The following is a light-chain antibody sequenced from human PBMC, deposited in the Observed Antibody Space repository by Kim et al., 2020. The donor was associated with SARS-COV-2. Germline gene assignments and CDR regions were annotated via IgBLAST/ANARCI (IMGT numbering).Light chain of an antibody. J-gene: IGLJ3*02. Sequence: SYELTQPPSVSVSPGQTASITCSGDKLGDKYACWYQQKSGQSPVLVIYQDTKRPSGIPERFSGSNSGNTATLTISGTQAMDEADYYCQAWDSRLEVFGGGTQLTVL. V-gene: IGLV3-1*01. CDR3: QAWDSRLEV. CDR1: KLGDKY. CDR2: QDT.